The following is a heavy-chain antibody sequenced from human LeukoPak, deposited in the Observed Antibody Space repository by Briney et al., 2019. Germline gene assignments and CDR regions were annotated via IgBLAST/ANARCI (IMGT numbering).Heavy chain of an antibody. CDR3: ARGVTTFDY. D-gene: IGHD4-17*01. CDR1: GFIFSNYA. Sequence: GGSLRLSCAASGFIFSNYAMSWVRQAPGKGLEWVAVIWCDGSNKYYADSVKGRFTISRDNSQNTLFLQMNSLRAEDTAVYYCARGVTTFDYWGQGTLVTASS. CDR2: IWCDGSNK. J-gene: IGHJ4*02. V-gene: IGHV3-33*01.